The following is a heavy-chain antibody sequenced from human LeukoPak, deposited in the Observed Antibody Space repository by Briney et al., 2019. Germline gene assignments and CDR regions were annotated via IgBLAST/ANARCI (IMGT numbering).Heavy chain of an antibody. CDR1: GFTFTSYA. D-gene: IGHD1-1*01. CDR3: AARPGGGY. Sequence: GGSLRLSCAASGFTFTSYAMSWVRQAPGKGLEWVSVSGSGGSTFYADSVKGRFTVSRDNSKNTVYLQMNSLRAEDTAVYYCAARPGGGYWGQGTLVTVSS. CDR2: SGSGGST. J-gene: IGHJ4*02. V-gene: IGHV3-23*01.